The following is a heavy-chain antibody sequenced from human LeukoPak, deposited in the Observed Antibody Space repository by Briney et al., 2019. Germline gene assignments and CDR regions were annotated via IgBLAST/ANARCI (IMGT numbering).Heavy chain of an antibody. V-gene: IGHV3-23*01. D-gene: IGHD3-10*01. CDR1: GFTFDDYA. J-gene: IGHJ1*01. Sequence: PGGSLRLSCAASGFTFDDYAMHWVRQAPGKGLEWLAAISGSGGSTYYADAVKGRFTISRDNSETTLYLRMNSLRAEDTAVYYCAKHRGYGSGSFPGLEYFQHWGQGTLVTVSS. CDR3: AKHRGYGSGSFPGLEYFQH. CDR2: ISGSGGST.